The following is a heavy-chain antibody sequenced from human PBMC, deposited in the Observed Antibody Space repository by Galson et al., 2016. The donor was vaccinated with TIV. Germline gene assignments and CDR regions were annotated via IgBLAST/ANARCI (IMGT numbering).Heavy chain of an antibody. CDR3: ARDCSSSNCYTDPIYFDF. CDR1: GFTFGDYY. D-gene: IGHD2-2*02. CDR2: IGSTGRAI. J-gene: IGHJ4*02. Sequence: SLRLSCAASGFTFGDYYMSWIRQAPGKGLEWISYIGSTGRAIYYADSVKGRFTISRDNAQSSLYLQMSGLRAEDTALYYCARDCSSSNCYTDPIYFDFWGQGTLVTVSS. V-gene: IGHV3-11*01.